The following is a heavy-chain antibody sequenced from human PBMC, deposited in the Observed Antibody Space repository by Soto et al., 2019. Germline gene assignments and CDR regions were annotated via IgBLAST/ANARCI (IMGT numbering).Heavy chain of an antibody. J-gene: IGHJ4*02. CDR3: ARASRIAVVGLKYYFDY. V-gene: IGHV1-8*01. D-gene: IGHD6-13*01. CDR2: MNPNTGNT. CDR1: GYTFTNYD. Sequence: ASVKVSCKASGYTFTNYDINWVRQATGQGLEWMGWMNPNTGNTGYTQKFQGRATMTRNTSINTAFMELSSLRSEDTAVYYCARASRIAVVGLKYYFDYWGQGALVTVSS.